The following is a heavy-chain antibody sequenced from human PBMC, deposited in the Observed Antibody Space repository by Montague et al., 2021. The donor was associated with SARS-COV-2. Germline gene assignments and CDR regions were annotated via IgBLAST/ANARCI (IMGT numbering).Heavy chain of an antibody. D-gene: IGHD2-15*01. CDR2: ISDGGST. CDR1: GGSISSFY. CDR3: ARHYSATLPAVY. Sequence: SETLSLTCTVSGGSISSFYWSWFRQPPGKGLEWIGYISDGGSTNYNPSLTSRATMSVDTSKNQFSLKVNSVTAADTAVYYCARHYSATLPAVYWGQGTLVTVPS. J-gene: IGHJ4*02. V-gene: IGHV4-59*08.